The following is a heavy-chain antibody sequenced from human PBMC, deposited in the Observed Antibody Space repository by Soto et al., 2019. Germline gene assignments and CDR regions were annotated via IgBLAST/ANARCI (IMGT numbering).Heavy chain of an antibody. D-gene: IGHD2-21*02. CDR3: ARGHRYRPLLGLNWFDP. CDR1: GGSFSGYY. Sequence: PSETLSLTCAVYGGSFSGYYWSWIRQPPGKGLEWIGEINHSGSTNYNPSLKSRVTISVDTSKNQFSLKLSSVTAADTAVYYCARGHRYRPLLGLNWFDPWGQGTPVTVS. CDR2: INHSGST. V-gene: IGHV4-34*01. J-gene: IGHJ5*02.